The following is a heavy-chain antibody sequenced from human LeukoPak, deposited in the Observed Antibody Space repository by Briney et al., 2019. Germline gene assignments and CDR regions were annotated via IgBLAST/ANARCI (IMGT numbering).Heavy chain of an antibody. CDR2: IYPGDSDT. Sequence: GESLKISCMGSGYSFSNYWIGWVRQMPGKGLEWMGIIYPGDSDTRYSPSFQGQVTISADKSISTAYLQWSSLKASDTAMYYCAITYYYDSSGYPSAFDIWGQGTMVTVSS. D-gene: IGHD3-22*01. V-gene: IGHV5-51*01. CDR1: GYSFSNYW. CDR3: AITYYYDSSGYPSAFDI. J-gene: IGHJ3*02.